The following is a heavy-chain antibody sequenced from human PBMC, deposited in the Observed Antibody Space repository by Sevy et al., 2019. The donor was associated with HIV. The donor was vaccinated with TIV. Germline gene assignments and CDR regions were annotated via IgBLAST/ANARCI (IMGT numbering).Heavy chain of an antibody. V-gene: IGHV3-30-3*01. CDR1: GFTFSSYA. CDR3: ARDFGSSGYYPIDY. CDR2: ISYDGSNK. D-gene: IGHD3-22*01. J-gene: IGHJ4*02. Sequence: GGSLRLSCAASGFTFSSYAMHWVRQAPGKGLEWVAVISYDGSNKYYADSVKGRFTISRDNSKNTLYLQMSSLRAEDTAVYYCARDFGSSGYYPIDYWGQGTLVTVSS.